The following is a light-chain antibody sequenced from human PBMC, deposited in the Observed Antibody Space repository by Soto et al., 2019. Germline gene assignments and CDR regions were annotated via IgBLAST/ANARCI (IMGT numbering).Light chain of an antibody. CDR3: QEYDNWPPIT. V-gene: IGKV3-15*01. J-gene: IGKJ5*01. Sequence: EVVLTQSPATLSASPGDRATLSCRASQSVSSNLAWYQQKPGQAARLLIYAASTRATGIPARFSGSGSGTEFTLTISSLQSEDFALYYCQEYDNWPPITFGQGTRLEIK. CDR2: AAS. CDR1: QSVSSN.